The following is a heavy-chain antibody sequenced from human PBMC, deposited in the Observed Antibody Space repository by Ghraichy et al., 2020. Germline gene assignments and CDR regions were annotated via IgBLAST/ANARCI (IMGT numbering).Heavy chain of an antibody. V-gene: IGHV4-4*07. CDR2: IYTSGST. CDR1: GGSISSYY. J-gene: IGHJ4*02. D-gene: IGHD6-13*01. CDR3: ARVGPGIAAAGTVPYYFDY. Sequence: SETLSLTCTVSGGSISSYYWSWIRQPAGKGLEWIGRIYTSGSTNYNPSLKSRVTMSVDTSKNQFSLKLSSVTAADTAVSYCARVGPGIAAAGTVPYYFDYWGQGTLVTVSS.